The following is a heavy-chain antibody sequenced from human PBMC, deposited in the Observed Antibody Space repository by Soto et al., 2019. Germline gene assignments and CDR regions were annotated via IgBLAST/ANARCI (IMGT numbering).Heavy chain of an antibody. CDR2: INHSGST. J-gene: IGHJ3*02. CDR1: GGSFSGYY. D-gene: IGHD5-18*01. CDR3: ARGNTGYSYGSGCSFDI. Sequence: QVQLQQWGAGLLKPSETLSLTCAVYGGSFSGYYWSWIRQPPGKGLEWIGEINHSGSTNYNPSLKSRVTISVDTSKNQFSLKLSSVTAADTAVYYCARGNTGYSYGSGCSFDIWGQGTMVTVSS. V-gene: IGHV4-34*01.